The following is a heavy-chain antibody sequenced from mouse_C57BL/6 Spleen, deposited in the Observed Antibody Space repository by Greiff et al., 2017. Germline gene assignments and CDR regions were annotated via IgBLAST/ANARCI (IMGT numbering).Heavy chain of an antibody. V-gene: IGHV1-19*01. CDR3: ARHYYGSSPPAMDY. Sequence: EVQLQQSGPVLVKPGASVKMSCKASGYTFTDYYMNWVKQSHGKSLEWIGVINPYNGGTSYNQKFKGKATLTVDKSSSTAYMELNSLTSEDSAVYYCARHYYGSSPPAMDYWGQGTSVTVSS. D-gene: IGHD1-1*01. J-gene: IGHJ4*01. CDR2: INPYNGGT. CDR1: GYTFTDYY.